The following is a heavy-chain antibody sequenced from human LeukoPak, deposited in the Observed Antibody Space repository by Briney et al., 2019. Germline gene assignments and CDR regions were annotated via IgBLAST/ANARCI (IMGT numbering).Heavy chain of an antibody. D-gene: IGHD6-19*01. CDR1: GFTFSSYS. Sequence: GGSLRLSCAASGFTFSSYSMNWVRQASGKGLEWLSYISTSSDTIYYADSVKGRFTISRDNAKNSLYLQMNSLRGEDTAVYYCARDEAVAGTDYYYYGMDVWGQGTTVTVSS. V-gene: IGHV3-48*01. CDR2: ISTSSDTI. J-gene: IGHJ6*02. CDR3: ARDEAVAGTDYYYYGMDV.